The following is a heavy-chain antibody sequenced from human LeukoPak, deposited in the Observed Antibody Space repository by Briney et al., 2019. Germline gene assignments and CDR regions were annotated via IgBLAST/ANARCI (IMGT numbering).Heavy chain of an antibody. CDR2: INAGNGNT. D-gene: IGHD3-22*01. Sequence: ASVKVSCKASGYSFTKYAMDWVRQAPGQRLEWMGWINAGNGNTKYSQKFQDRVTITRDTSASTAYMELSSLRSEDTAVYYCARDSSSGYYDHFDYWGQGTLVTVSS. J-gene: IGHJ4*02. CDR1: GYSFTKYA. V-gene: IGHV1-3*01. CDR3: ARDSSSGYYDHFDY.